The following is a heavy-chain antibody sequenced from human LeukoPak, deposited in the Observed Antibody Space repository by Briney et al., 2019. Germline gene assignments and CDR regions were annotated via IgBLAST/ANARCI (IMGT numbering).Heavy chain of an antibody. Sequence: ASVKVSCKASGYTFTSYEINWERQATGQGLEWMGWMNPNSGNTGYAQKFQGRVTMTRNTSISTAYMELSSLRSEDTAVYYCARTGIVVEHYYYGMDVWGQGTTVTVSS. CDR1: GYTFTSYE. CDR3: ARTGIVVEHYYYGMDV. D-gene: IGHD2-2*01. V-gene: IGHV1-8*01. J-gene: IGHJ6*02. CDR2: MNPNSGNT.